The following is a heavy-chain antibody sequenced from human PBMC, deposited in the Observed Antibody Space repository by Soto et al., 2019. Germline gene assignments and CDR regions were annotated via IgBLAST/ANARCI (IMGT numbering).Heavy chain of an antibody. V-gene: IGHV3-33*01. Sequence: QEQLVESGGGVVQPGGSLRLSCAASGFTFSTYGIHWVRQAPGKGLEWVAVIWYDGSEKYYADSVKGRFTISRDNSKNTLYLQMNSLRAEDTAVYYCARAVGPYDYWGQGTLVTVSS. CDR1: GFTFSTYG. J-gene: IGHJ4*02. CDR2: IWYDGSEK. CDR3: ARAVGPYDY. D-gene: IGHD1-26*01.